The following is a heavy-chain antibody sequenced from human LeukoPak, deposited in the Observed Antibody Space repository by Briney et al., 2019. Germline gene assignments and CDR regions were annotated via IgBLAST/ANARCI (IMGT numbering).Heavy chain of an antibody. V-gene: IGHV3-21*04. Sequence: GGSLRLSCAASGFTFSSYSMNWVRQAPGKGLEWVSSISSSSSYIYYADSVRGRFTISRDNAKNSLYLQMNSLRAEDTALYYCARISPAHFDYWGQGTLVTVSS. CDR3: ARISPAHFDY. CDR2: ISSSSSYI. CDR1: GFTFSSYS. J-gene: IGHJ4*02.